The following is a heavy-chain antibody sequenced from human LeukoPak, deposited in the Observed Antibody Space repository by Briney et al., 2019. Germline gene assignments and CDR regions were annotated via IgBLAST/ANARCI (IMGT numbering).Heavy chain of an antibody. V-gene: IGHV4-39*01. CDR2: IYYSGST. D-gene: IGHD6-13*01. J-gene: IGHJ2*01. Sequence: PSETLSLTCTVSGGSISSSSYYWGWIRQPPGKGLEWMGSIYYSGSTYYNPSLKSRVTISVDTSKNQFSLKLSSVTAADTAVYYCARVPRSYSSSWYRYWYFDLWGRGTLVTVSS. CDR3: ARVPRSYSSSWYRYWYFDL. CDR1: GGSISSSSYY.